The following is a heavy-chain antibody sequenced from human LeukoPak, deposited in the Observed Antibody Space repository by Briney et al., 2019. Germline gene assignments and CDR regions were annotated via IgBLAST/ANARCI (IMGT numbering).Heavy chain of an antibody. CDR2: ITYDGSYA. CDR1: GFTFSSYA. D-gene: IGHD5-12*01. Sequence: GGSLRLSCAASGFTFSSYAMHWVRQAPGKGLEWVALITYDGSYANYADSVKGRFTISRDHSKNTLYLQMNSLRTEDTAVYYCAREYNGYDVAYWGQGTLVTVSS. CDR3: AREYNGYDVAY. J-gene: IGHJ4*02. V-gene: IGHV3-30*04.